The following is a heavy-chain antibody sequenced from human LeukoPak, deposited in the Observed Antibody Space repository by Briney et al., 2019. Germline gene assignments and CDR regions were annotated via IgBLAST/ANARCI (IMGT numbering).Heavy chain of an antibody. CDR3: ARGRDGSQSPIDY. Sequence: PGGSLRLSCAASGFTFSSYAMSWVRQAPGKGLEWVSAISGSGGSTYYADSVKGRFTISRDNSKNTLYLQMNSLRAEDTAVYYCARGRDGSQSPIDYWGQGTLVTVSS. V-gene: IGHV3-23*01. J-gene: IGHJ4*02. CDR1: GFTFSSYA. CDR2: ISGSGGST. D-gene: IGHD5-24*01.